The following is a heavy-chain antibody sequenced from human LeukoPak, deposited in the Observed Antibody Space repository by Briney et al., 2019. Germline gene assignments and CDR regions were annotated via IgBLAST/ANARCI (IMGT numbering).Heavy chain of an antibody. D-gene: IGHD5-24*01. CDR3: ARLEMVAVVDAFDI. Sequence: GASVKVSCKASGYTFTGYYMHWVRQAPGQGLEWMGWINPNSGGTNYAQKFQGRVTMTRDTSISTAYMELSRLRSDDTAVYYCARLEMVAVVDAFDIWGQGTMVPSLQ. V-gene: IGHV1-2*02. J-gene: IGHJ3*02. CDR2: INPNSGGT. CDR1: GYTFTGYY.